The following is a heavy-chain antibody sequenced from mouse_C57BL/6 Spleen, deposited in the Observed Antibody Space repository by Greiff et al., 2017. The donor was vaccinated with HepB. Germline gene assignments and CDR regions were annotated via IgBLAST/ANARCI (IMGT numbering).Heavy chain of an antibody. D-gene: IGHD1-1*01. V-gene: IGHV1-15*01. CDR1: GYTFTDYE. Sequence: VQRVESGAELVRPGASVTLSCKASGYTFTDYEMHWVKQTPVHGLEWIGAIDPETGGTAYNQKFKGKAILTADNSSGTAYMELRSLTSEDSAVYYCTRHYGSSPYWYFDVWGTGTTVTVSS. J-gene: IGHJ1*03. CDR2: IDPETGGT. CDR3: TRHYGSSPYWYFDV.